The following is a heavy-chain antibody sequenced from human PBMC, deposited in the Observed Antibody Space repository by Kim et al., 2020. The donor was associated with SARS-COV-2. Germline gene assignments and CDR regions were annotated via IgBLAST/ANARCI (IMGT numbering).Heavy chain of an antibody. Sequence: ASVKVSCKASGYTFSDYAINWVRQAPGQGLEWMGWIDTNTGTPTYAQGFIGRFVFSLDTSVSTAYLHISGLKADDTAVYFCAREAGLIDIKEIDYWGQGT. CDR3: AREAGLIDIKEIDY. CDR2: IDTNTGTP. J-gene: IGHJ4*02. CDR1: GYTFSDYA. V-gene: IGHV7-4-1*02. D-gene: IGHD3-16*02.